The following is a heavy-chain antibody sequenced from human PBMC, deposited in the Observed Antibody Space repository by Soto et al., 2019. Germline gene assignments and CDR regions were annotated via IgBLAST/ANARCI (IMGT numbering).Heavy chain of an antibody. J-gene: IGHJ6*04. V-gene: IGHV5-51*01. Sequence: PGESLKISCKGSGYSFTSYWIGWVRQMPGKGLEWMGIIYPGDSDTRYSPSFQGQVTISADKSISTAYLQWSSPKASDTAMYYCARHEVVGDNDDYYYYGMDVWGKGTTVTVSS. CDR1: GYSFTSYW. CDR2: IYPGDSDT. D-gene: IGHD1-26*01. CDR3: ARHEVVGDNDDYYYYGMDV.